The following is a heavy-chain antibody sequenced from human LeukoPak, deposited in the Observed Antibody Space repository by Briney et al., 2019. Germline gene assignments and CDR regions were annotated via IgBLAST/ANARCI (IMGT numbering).Heavy chain of an antibody. CDR3: ARTYYDILTGYYQFDY. CDR1: GGSISSYY. CDR2: FYPSGST. D-gene: IGHD3-9*01. J-gene: IGHJ4*02. Sequence: PSETLSLTCTVSGGSISSYYWSWIRQPPGKGLEWIGRFYPSGSTNYNPSLKSRVTMPVDTSKNQFSLKLSSVTAADTAVYYCARTYYDILTGYYQFDYWGQGTLVTVSS. V-gene: IGHV4-4*07.